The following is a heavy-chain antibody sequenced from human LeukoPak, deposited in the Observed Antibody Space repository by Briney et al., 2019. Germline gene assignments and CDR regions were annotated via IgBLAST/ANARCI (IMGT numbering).Heavy chain of an antibody. V-gene: IGHV1-18*01. CDR3: ARDPNHDSSGYYPGDAFDI. CDR1: GYTFTSYG. Sequence: ASVKVSCTASGYTFTSYGISWVRRAPGQGLEWVGWISAYNGNTNDGQKLQGRLTMTTDTSTNTAYMELRSLRSDDTAVYYCARDPNHDSSGYYPGDAFDIWGQGTMVTVSS. CDR2: ISAYNGNT. J-gene: IGHJ3*02. D-gene: IGHD3-22*01.